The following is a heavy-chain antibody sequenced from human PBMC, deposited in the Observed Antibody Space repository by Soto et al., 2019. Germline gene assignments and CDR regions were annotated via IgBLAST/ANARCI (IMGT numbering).Heavy chain of an antibody. CDR2: ISAYNANT. J-gene: IGHJ5*02. CDR1: GYTFTSYG. CDR3: ASDDDYSANWFDP. V-gene: IGHV1-18*01. D-gene: IGHD4-4*01. Sequence: ASVKISCRASGYTFTSYGISWVRQAPGQGLEWMGWISAYNANTNYAQKLQGRVTMTTDTSTSTAYMELRSLRSDDPAVYYCASDDDYSANWFDPWGQGTLVTVSS.